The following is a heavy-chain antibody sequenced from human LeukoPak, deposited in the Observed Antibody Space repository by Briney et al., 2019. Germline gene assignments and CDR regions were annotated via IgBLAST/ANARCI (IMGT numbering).Heavy chain of an antibody. CDR3: AKRGVVIRVILVGFHKEAYYFDS. D-gene: IGHD3-22*01. V-gene: IGHV3-23*01. CDR1: GIPLSNYG. CDR2: ISGSGGGT. Sequence: GGSLRLSCAVSGIPLSNYGMSWVRQAPGKGLEWVAGISGSGGGTNYADSVKGRFTISRDNPKNTLFLRMNNLRAEDTAVYFCAKRGVVIRVILVGFHKEAYYFDSWGQGALVTVSS. J-gene: IGHJ4*02.